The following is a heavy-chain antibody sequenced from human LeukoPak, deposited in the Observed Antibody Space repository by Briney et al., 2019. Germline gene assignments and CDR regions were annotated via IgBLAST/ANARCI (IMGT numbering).Heavy chain of an antibody. CDR3: ARKEAGFGGTIDY. J-gene: IGHJ4*02. V-gene: IGHV1-69*01. D-gene: IGHD3-10*01. CDR1: GGTFSSYA. Sequence: SVKVSCKASGGTFSSYAISRVRQAPGQGLEWMGGIIPIFGTANYAQKFQGRVTITADESTSTAYMELSSLRSEDTAVYYCARKEAGFGGTIDYWGQGTLVTVSS. CDR2: IIPIFGTA.